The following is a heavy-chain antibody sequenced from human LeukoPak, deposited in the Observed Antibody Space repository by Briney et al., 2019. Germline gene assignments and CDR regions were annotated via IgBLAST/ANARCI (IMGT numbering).Heavy chain of an antibody. CDR2: INPNSGGT. D-gene: IGHD7-27*01. CDR1: GYIFTNYY. Sequence: ASVKVSCKASGYIFTNYYMHWVRQAPGQGLEWMGWINPNSGGTNYAQKFQGRVTMTRDTSISTAYMELSRLRSDDTAVYYCARVSGDANIDYWGQGTLVTVSS. CDR3: ARVSGDANIDY. J-gene: IGHJ4*02. V-gene: IGHV1-2*02.